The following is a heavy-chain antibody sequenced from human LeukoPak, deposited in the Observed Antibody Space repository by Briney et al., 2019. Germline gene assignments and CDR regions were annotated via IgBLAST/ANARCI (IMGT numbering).Heavy chain of an antibody. J-gene: IGHJ4*02. CDR1: GFTFSSYS. CDR3: ARDPNYYDSSGVFDY. D-gene: IGHD3-22*01. Sequence: GGSLRLSCAASGFTFSSYSMNWVRQALGKGLEWVSYISSSSSTIYYADSVKGRFTISRDNAKNSLYLQMNSLRDEDTAVYYCARDPNYYDSSGVFDYWGQGTLVTVSS. CDR2: ISSSSSTI. V-gene: IGHV3-48*02.